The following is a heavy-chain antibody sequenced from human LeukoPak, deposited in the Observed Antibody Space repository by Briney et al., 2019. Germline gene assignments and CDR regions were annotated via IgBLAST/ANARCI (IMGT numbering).Heavy chain of an antibody. J-gene: IGHJ4*02. CDR1: GFTFSSYW. Sequence: GGSLRLSCEASGFTFSSYWMSWVRQAPGEGLEWVANIKQDGSEKYYVDSVKGRFTISRDNAKNSLYLQMNSLRAEDTALYYCARGYRAYWGQGTLVTVSS. V-gene: IGHV3-7*01. D-gene: IGHD1-14*01. CDR3: ARGYRAY. CDR2: IKQDGSEK.